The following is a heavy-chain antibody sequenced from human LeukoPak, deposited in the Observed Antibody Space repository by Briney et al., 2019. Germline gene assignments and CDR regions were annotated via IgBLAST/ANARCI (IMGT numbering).Heavy chain of an antibody. CDR3: ARGGGSGSNGMDV. V-gene: IGHV1-18*01. CDR2: ISGYNGNT. Sequence: ASVKVSCKASGYTFTSYDISWVRQAPGEGLEWMGWISGYNGNTNYGQKFQGRATVTTDKSTSTAYMELRSLRSDDTAVYYCARGGGSGSNGMDVWGQGTTVTVSS. D-gene: IGHD3-10*01. J-gene: IGHJ6*02. CDR1: GYTFTSYD.